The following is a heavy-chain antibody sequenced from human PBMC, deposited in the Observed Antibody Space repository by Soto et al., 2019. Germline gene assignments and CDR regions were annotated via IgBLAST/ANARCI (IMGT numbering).Heavy chain of an antibody. D-gene: IGHD1-1*01. V-gene: IGHV3-72*01. CDR3: ARGGNTNWRYFDY. CDR2: TRNRANRHTT. CDR1: GFTLSDYY. J-gene: IGHJ4*02. Sequence: EVQLVESGGGLVQPGGSLRLSCAASGFTLSDYYMDWLRQAPGEGLEWVGRTRNRANRHTTEYAASVKGRFTISRDDSSNSLYLQIISLKTEDTAVYYFARGGNTNWRYFDYWGQGALVTVSS.